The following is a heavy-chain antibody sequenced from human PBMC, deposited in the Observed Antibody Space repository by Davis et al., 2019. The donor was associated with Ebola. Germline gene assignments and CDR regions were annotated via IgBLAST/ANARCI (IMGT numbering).Heavy chain of an antibody. Sequence: AASVKVSCKASGYTFTSYYMHWVRQAPGQGLEWMGRIIPILGIANYAQKFQGRVTITADKSTSTAYMELRSLRSDDTAVYYCARPIPWFDPWGQGTLVTVSS. J-gene: IGHJ5*02. CDR3: ARPIPWFDP. CDR1: GYTFTSYY. CDR2: IIPILGIA. V-gene: IGHV1-69*02. D-gene: IGHD2-21*01.